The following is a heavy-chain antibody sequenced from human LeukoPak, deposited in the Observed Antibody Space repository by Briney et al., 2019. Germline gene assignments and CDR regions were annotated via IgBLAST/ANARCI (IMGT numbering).Heavy chain of an antibody. J-gene: IGHJ5*02. CDR3: ARLPDQLVAWFDP. Sequence: ASVKVSCKASGYTFTSYGISWVRQAPGQGLEWMGWINPNSGGTNYAQKFQGRVTMTRDTSISTAYMELSRLRSDDTAVYYCARLPDQLVAWFDPWGQGTLVTVSS. CDR2: INPNSGGT. V-gene: IGHV1-2*02. CDR1: GYTFTSYG. D-gene: IGHD6-6*01.